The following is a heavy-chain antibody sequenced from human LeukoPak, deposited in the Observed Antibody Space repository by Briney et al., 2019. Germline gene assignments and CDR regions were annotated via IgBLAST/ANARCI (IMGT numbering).Heavy chain of an antibody. J-gene: IGHJ6*03. CDR3: AFSSYNLQGNYCYMDV. CDR2: IRGYNVNT. Sequence: ASVKLSCKASGSTFTSYGISWVRQAPGQGLEWMGWIRGYNVNTNDAQNLQGRSIMTTDTSTSTIYMDLWSLRLDDPPRDSCAFSSYNLQGNYCYMDVGGKGTTVSVSS. CDR1: GSTFTSYG. D-gene: IGHD6-13*01. V-gene: IGHV1-18*02.